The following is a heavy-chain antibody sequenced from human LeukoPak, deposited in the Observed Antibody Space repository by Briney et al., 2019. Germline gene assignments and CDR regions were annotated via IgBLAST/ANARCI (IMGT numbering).Heavy chain of an antibody. J-gene: IGHJ5*02. CDR3: ARGNDFWSGYYHWFDP. Sequence: KPGGSLRLSCAASGFTFNSYSMNWVRQAPGKGLEWVSSISSTSTYIYYPDSVKGRFTISRDNAKNSLYLQMNSLRAEDTAVYYCARGNDFWSGYYHWFDPWGQGTLVTVSS. V-gene: IGHV3-21*01. CDR2: ISSTSTYI. D-gene: IGHD3-3*01. CDR1: GFTFNSYS.